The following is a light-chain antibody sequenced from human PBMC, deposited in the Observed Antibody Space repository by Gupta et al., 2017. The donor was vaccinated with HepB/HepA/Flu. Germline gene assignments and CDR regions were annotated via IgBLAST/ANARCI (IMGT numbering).Light chain of an antibody. Sequence: QSVLTQPPSASGTPGQRVTISCSGSSSNVGSRNINWYQQLPGTAPKLLIYSTNQRPSGVPDRFSASKSGTSASLAISGLQSEDEADYFCGTWDKSLNAFVFGTGTEVTVL. CDR3: GTWDKSLNAFV. J-gene: IGLJ1*01. V-gene: IGLV1-44*01. CDR1: SSNVGSRN. CDR2: STN.